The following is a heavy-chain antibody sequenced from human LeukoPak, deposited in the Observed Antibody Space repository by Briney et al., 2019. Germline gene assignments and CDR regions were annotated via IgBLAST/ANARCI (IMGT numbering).Heavy chain of an antibody. CDR2: IYYSGST. CDR1: GGSISSSSYY. V-gene: IGHV4-39*07. J-gene: IGHJ3*02. Sequence: PSETLSLTCTVSGGSISSSSYYWGWIRQPPGKGLEWIGSIYYSGSTYYNPSLKSRVTISVDTSKNQFSLKLSPVTAADTAVYYCAKGTRGYCSGGTCYSDAFDIWGQGTVVTVSS. CDR3: AKGTRGYCSGGTCYSDAFDI. D-gene: IGHD2-15*01.